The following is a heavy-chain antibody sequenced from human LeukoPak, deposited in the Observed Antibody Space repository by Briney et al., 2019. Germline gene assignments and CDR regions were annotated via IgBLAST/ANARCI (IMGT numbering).Heavy chain of an antibody. V-gene: IGHV3-74*01. CDR1: GFTFRSSW. CDR2: IYSDGRTA. J-gene: IGHJ4*02. D-gene: IGHD1-1*01. Sequence: TGGSLRLSCAASGFTFRSSWMHWVRQAPGKGLVWVSRIYSDGRTATYADSVKGRFTISRDNAKNTLHLQMNSLTAEDTAVYYCAGQLGWIDDYWGQGTLVTVSS. CDR3: AGQLGWIDDY.